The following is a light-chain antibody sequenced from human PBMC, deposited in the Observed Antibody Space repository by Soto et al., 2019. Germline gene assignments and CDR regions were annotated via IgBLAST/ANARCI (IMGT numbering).Light chain of an antibody. V-gene: IGKV1-39*01. J-gene: IGKJ1*01. CDR3: QQYDKYWT. Sequence: DIQMTQSPSSLSASVGDRVTITCRASQSISSYLNWYQHKPGKAPNLLIYAATTLQSGVPSRFSGSGSGTDFTLTITSLQADDFATYYCQQYDKYWTFGQGTKVDIK. CDR2: AAT. CDR1: QSISSY.